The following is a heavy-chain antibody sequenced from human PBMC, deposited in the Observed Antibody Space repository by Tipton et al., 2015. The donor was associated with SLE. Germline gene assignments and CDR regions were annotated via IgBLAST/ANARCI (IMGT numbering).Heavy chain of an antibody. D-gene: IGHD4-11*01. CDR2: ILANVVST. Sequence: SLRLSCTTSGFNFNIHSLHWVRQRPGKGLEWVSGILANVVSTGYADSVRGRFTISRDNAKNSLYLQMTDLRPEDTALYFCGVDIEAGGLHWWGQGTLVTVSS. CDR3: GVDIEAGGLHW. V-gene: IGHV3-9*01. J-gene: IGHJ4*02. CDR1: GFNFNIHS.